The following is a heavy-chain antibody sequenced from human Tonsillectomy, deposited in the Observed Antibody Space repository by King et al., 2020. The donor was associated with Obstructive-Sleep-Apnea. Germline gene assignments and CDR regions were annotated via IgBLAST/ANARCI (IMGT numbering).Heavy chain of an antibody. CDR2: ISSSGSSI. J-gene: IGHJ4*02. V-gene: IGHV3-11*01. D-gene: IGHD6-19*01. CDR1: GFTFSDYY. CDR3: ASRLYSSGWFYFDH. Sequence: VQLVESGGGLVKPGGSLRLSCAASGFTFSDYYMSWIRQAPGKGLEWVSYISSSGSSIHYADSVKGRFTISRDRAKNSLYLQMNSLRAEDTAVYYCASRLYSSGWFYFDHWGQGTLVTVSS.